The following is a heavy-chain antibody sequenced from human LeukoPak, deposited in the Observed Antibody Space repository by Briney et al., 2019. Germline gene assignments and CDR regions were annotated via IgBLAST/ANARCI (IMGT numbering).Heavy chain of an antibody. CDR3: ARDQQGVLDY. J-gene: IGHJ4*02. CDR1: GGSISSGTNY. V-gene: IGHV4-61*02. CDR2: IYNRGGT. Sequence: SQTLSLTCTVSGGSISSGTNYWTWIRQPAGRGLEWIGRIYNRGGTDYNPSLKSRVTISVDTSKNQFSLKLSSVTAADTAVYYCARDQQGVLDYWGQGTLVTVSS. D-gene: IGHD2-8*01.